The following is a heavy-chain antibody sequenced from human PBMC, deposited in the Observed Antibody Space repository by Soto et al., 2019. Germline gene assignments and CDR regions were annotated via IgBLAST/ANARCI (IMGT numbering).Heavy chain of an antibody. CDR1: GFTFSNYA. J-gene: IGHJ4*02. CDR2: IMKSGDSA. V-gene: IGHV3-23*01. CDR3: ARESGGDWVYFDF. D-gene: IGHD2-21*02. Sequence: LESGGALVQPGGSLRLSCAASGFTFSNYAMTWVRQTPGKGLERVATIMKSGDSAHYADSVGGRFTVSRDNSINVLYLQMNALRAEDTARYFCARESGGDWVYFDFWGQGSQVTVSS.